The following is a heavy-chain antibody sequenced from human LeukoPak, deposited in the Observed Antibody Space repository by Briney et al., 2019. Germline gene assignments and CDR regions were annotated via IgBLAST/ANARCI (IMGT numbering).Heavy chain of an antibody. D-gene: IGHD2-2*01. V-gene: IGHV5-51*01. Sequence: GESLKISCKGSGYSFTSYWIGWVRQMPVKGLEWMGIIYPGDSDTRYSPSFQGQVTISADKSISTAYLQWSSLKASDTAMYYCAYCSSTSCYGIQHWGQGTLVTVSS. CDR2: IYPGDSDT. CDR1: GYSFTSYW. J-gene: IGHJ1*01. CDR3: AYCSSTSCYGIQH.